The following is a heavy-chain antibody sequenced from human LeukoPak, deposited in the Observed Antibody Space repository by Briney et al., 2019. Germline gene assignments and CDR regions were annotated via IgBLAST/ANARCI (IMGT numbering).Heavy chain of an antibody. D-gene: IGHD4-11*01. CDR3: AKAVGFTVTRRPDY. Sequence: GGSLRLSCAASGFTFSSYWMSWVRQAPGKGLEWVANIKEDGSVKYYVDSVKGRFTISRDNAKNSLYLQMNGLRAEDTAVYYCAKAVGFTVTRRPDYWGQGTLVTVSS. J-gene: IGHJ4*02. V-gene: IGHV3-7*03. CDR2: IKEDGSVK. CDR1: GFTFSSYW.